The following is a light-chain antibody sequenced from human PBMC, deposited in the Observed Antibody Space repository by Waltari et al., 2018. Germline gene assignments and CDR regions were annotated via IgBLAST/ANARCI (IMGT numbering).Light chain of an antibody. CDR3: MQGIEYPPT. V-gene: IGKV2-40*01. Sequence: DIVMPKTPLSLPVTLAEPASLSCRSSQRLLDSENGNTYLDWYLQKPGQSPQLLIYEGSNRASGVPDRFSGSGSDTDFTLKISRVEAEDIGVYYCMQGIEYPPTFGQGTKVEIK. J-gene: IGKJ1*01. CDR1: QRLLDSENGNTY. CDR2: EGS.